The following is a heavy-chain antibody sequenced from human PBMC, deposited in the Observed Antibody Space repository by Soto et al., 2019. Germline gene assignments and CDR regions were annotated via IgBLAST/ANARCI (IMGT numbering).Heavy chain of an antibody. CDR1: GASISSFN. D-gene: IGHD6-13*01. CDR2: LNIAGTI. Sequence: SETLSLTCSVSGASISSFNWNWVRQPAGKGPEWVGRLNIAGTINYNPSLKSRITMSMDTSKDQISLHLRSVTAADTAIYYCARDRGEYTSSWFWYFSHWGHGTLVTVSS. V-gene: IGHV4-4*07. J-gene: IGHJ2*01. CDR3: ARDRGEYTSSWFWYFSH.